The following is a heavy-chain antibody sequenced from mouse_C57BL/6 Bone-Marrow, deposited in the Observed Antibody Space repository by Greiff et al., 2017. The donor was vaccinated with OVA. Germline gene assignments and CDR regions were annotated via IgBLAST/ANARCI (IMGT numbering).Heavy chain of an antibody. J-gene: IGHJ2*01. CDR2: INPGSGGT. CDR3: ARQGTVVDD. D-gene: IGHD1-1*01. Sequence: VQLQQSGAELVRPGTSVKVSCKASGYAFTNYLIEWVKQRPGQGLEWIGVINPGSGGTNYNEKFKGKATLTADKSSSTAYMQLSSLTSEDSVVDFCARQGTVVDDWGQGTTLTVAA. CDR1: GYAFTNYL. V-gene: IGHV1-54*01.